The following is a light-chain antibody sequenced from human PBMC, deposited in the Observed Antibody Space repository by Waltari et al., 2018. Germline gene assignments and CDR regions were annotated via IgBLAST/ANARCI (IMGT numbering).Light chain of an antibody. CDR2: NIN. Sequence: QSALTQPRSVSGSPGQSVTISCTGTSIAIGDYNYVSWYQHYPAKAPKLIIYNINKRPSGVPDRFSGSKSGNTASLTISGLQAEDEADYYCCSYVGSNIYWVFGGGTKLTVL. J-gene: IGLJ3*02. CDR3: CSYVGSNIYWV. V-gene: IGLV2-11*01. CDR1: SIAIGDYNY.